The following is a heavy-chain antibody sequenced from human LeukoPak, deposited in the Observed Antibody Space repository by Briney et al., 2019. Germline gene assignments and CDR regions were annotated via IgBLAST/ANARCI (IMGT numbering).Heavy chain of an antibody. D-gene: IGHD2-21*01. Sequence: GGSLRLSCAASGFTFATYAMSWVRQAPGKGLEWVGGISISSVDSYYADSVKGRFSISRDNAKNTLYLEMNSLRTDDTALYFCARDVWRRAFYYAMDVWGQGTTVAVSS. J-gene: IGHJ6*02. CDR2: ISISSVDS. CDR3: ARDVWRRAFYYAMDV. V-gene: IGHV3-23*01. CDR1: GFTFATYA.